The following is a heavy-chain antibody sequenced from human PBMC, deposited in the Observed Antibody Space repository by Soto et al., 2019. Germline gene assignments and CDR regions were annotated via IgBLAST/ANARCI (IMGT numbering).Heavy chain of an antibody. Sequence: QLQLQESGPGLVKPSETLSLTCSVSDGSINSSSYFWGWVRQPPGKGLEWIGSIYYSGSTYYNPSLRSRVTISVDTSKNQFSLKLSSVTAADTAVFYCARHYSSGSSNWFDPWGQGTLVTVSS. D-gene: IGHD6-19*01. J-gene: IGHJ5*02. CDR2: IYYSGST. V-gene: IGHV4-39*01. CDR3: ARHYSSGSSNWFDP. CDR1: DGSINSSSYF.